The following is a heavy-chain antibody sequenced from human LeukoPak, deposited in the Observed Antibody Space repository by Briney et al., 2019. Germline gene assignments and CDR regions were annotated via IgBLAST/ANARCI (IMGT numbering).Heavy chain of an antibody. CDR1: GGSFSGYH. Sequence: PSETLSLTCAVHGGSFSGYHWNWIRQSPGKGLEWIGEINDRGHTNYNPSLESRITISVDTSKKQFSLNLSSVTAADTVVYYCARDPTTVVTTPYYFDFWGQGTLVIVSS. CDR2: INDRGHT. J-gene: IGHJ4*02. CDR3: ARDPTTVVTTPYYFDF. D-gene: IGHD4-23*01. V-gene: IGHV4-34*01.